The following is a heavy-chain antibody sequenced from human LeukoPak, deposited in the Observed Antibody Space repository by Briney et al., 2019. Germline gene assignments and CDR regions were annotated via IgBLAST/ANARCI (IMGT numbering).Heavy chain of an antibody. CDR2: ISAYNGNT. CDR3: ARVSLAYGSGSRHAARGANWFDP. Sequence: GASVKVSCKASGYTFTSYGISWVRQAPGQGLEWMGWISAYNGNTNYAQKLQGRVTMTTDTSTSTAYMELRSLRSDDTAVYYCARVSLAYGSGSRHAARGANWFDPWGQGTLVTVSS. D-gene: IGHD3-10*01. V-gene: IGHV1-18*01. CDR1: GYTFTSYG. J-gene: IGHJ5*02.